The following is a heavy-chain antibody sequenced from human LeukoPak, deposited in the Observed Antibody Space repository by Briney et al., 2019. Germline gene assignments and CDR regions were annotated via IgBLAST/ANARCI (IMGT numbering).Heavy chain of an antibody. D-gene: IGHD5-24*01. Sequence: PGGSLRLSCAASGFTFSSYSMNWVRQAPGKGLEWVSSISSSSSYIYYADSVRGRFTISRDNAKNSLYLQMNSLRAEDTAVYYCARDLPSYGYSHWGQGTLVTVSS. J-gene: IGHJ4*02. CDR1: GFTFSSYS. V-gene: IGHV3-21*01. CDR2: ISSSSSYI. CDR3: ARDLPSYGYSH.